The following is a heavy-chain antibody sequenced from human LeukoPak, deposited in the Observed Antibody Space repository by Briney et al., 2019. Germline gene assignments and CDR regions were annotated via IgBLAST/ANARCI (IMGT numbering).Heavy chain of an antibody. CDR2: IYTGGST. V-gene: IGHV4-4*07. CDR3: ARDSRIAAAGRGYYYYYMDV. CDR1: GGSISSYY. D-gene: IGHD6-13*01. J-gene: IGHJ6*03. Sequence: SETLSLTCTVSGGSISSYYWSWIRQPAGKGLEWIGRIYTGGSTNYNPSLKSRVTMSVDTSKNQFSLKLSSVTAADTAVYYCARDSRIAAAGRGYYYYYMDVWGKGTTVTVSS.